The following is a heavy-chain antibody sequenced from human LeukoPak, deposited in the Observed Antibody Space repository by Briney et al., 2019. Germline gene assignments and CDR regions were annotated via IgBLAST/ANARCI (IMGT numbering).Heavy chain of an antibody. J-gene: IGHJ4*02. CDR3: AREGSPISSALDY. V-gene: IGHV1-46*01. CDR1: GYTFSSYG. CDR2: INSSGGST. Sequence: GASVKVSCKASGYTFSSYGISWVRQAPGQGLEWMGVINSSGGSTGYAQKFQGRLTMTRDTSTGTVYMELSSLRSEDTAVYYCAREGSPISSALDYWGQGTLVTVSS. D-gene: IGHD6-6*01.